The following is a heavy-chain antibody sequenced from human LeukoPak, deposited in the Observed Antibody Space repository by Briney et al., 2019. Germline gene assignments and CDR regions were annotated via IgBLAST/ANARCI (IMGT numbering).Heavy chain of an antibody. CDR2: IFHSGIA. CDR3: GRAGFGTAYNRFYYYMDV. V-gene: IGHV4-38-2*01. J-gene: IGHJ6*03. D-gene: IGHD3-16*01. CDR1: GYSISSGYY. Sequence: SETLSLTCAVSGYSISSGYYWGWIRQPPGKGLEWIGQIFHSGIAHYNPSLKSRVTMSVDTSRSQFSVNLNSVTAADTAVYFCGRAGFGTAYNRFYYYMDVWGKGTTVTVSS.